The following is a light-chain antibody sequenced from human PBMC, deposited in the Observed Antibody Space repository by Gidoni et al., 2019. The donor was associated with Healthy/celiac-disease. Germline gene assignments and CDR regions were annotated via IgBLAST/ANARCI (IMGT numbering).Light chain of an antibody. CDR1: QSLLHSNGYNY. Sequence: DIVMTQSPLSLPVTPGEPASISCRSSQSLLHSNGYNYLDWYLQKPGQSPQLLIYLGSNRASGVPDRFSGSGSGTDFTLKIIRVEAEDVGVYYCIQALQTPWTFGQGNKVEIK. V-gene: IGKV2-28*01. CDR3: IQALQTPWT. CDR2: LGS. J-gene: IGKJ1*01.